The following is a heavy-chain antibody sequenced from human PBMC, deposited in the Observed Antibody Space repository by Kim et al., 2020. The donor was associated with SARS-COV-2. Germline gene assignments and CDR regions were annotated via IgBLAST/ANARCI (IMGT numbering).Heavy chain of an antibody. CDR1: GYTFTSYG. J-gene: IGHJ4*02. CDR2: ISAYNGNT. V-gene: IGHV1-18*01. D-gene: IGHD3-10*01. Sequence: ASVKVSCKASGYTFTSYGISWVRQAPGQGLEWMGWISAYNGNTNYAQKLQGRVTMTTDTSTSTAYMELRSLRSDDTAVYYCARVHYGSGSYSDDYYFDYWGQGPLVTVSS. CDR3: ARVHYGSGSYSDDYYFDY.